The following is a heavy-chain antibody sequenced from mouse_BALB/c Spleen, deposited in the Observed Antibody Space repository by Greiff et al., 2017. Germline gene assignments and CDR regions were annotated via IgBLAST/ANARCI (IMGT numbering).Heavy chain of an antibody. J-gene: IGHJ2*01. V-gene: IGHV14-3*02. CDR3: AFNWDY. CDR2: IDPANGNT. D-gene: IGHD4-1*01. Sequence: VQLQQSGAELVKPGASVKLSCTASGFNIKDTYMHWVKQRPEQGLEWIGMIDPANGNTKYDPKFQGKATITADTSSNTAYLQLSSLTSEDTAVYHCAFNWDYWGQGTTLTVSS. CDR1: GFNIKDTY.